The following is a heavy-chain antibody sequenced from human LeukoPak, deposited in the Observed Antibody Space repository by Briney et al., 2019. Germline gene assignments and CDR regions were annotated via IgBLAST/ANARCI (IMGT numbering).Heavy chain of an antibody. Sequence: SETLSLTCAVYGGSFSGYYWSWIRQPPGKGLEWIGEINHGGSTNYNPSLKSRVTISVDTSKNQFSLKLSSVTAADTAVYYCARGRFKTTVDYWGQGTLVTVSS. J-gene: IGHJ4*02. V-gene: IGHV4-34*01. D-gene: IGHD1-1*01. CDR2: INHGGST. CDR1: GGSFSGYY. CDR3: ARGRFKTTVDY.